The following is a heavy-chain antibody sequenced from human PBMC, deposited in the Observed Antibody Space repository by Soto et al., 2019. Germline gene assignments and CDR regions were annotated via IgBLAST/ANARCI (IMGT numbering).Heavy chain of an antibody. D-gene: IGHD3-22*01. J-gene: IGHJ3*02. CDR3: AKPPYYYDSSGYYPPWAFDI. Sequence: GGSLRLSCAASGFTFSSYGMHWVRQAPGKGLEWVAVISYDGSNKYYADSVKGRFTISRDNSKNTLYLQMNSLRAEDTAVYYCAKPPYYYDSSGYYPPWAFDIWGQGTMVTVSS. CDR2: ISYDGSNK. CDR1: GFTFSSYG. V-gene: IGHV3-30*18.